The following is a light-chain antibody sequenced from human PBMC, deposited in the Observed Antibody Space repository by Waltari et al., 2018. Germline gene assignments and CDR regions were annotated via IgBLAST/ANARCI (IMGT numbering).Light chain of an antibody. CDR1: QSLSTY. CDR2: DGS. CDR3: QQRTGNVWT. V-gene: IGKV3-11*01. Sequence: EIVLTQSPATLSLSPGERATLSCRASQSLSTYLAWYQQKPGQAPRLLIYDGSNRAIGIPARFSGSWSWTDFTLPLSSLEPEDFAVSYCQQRTGNVWTFLQVPKVEI. J-gene: IGKJ1*01.